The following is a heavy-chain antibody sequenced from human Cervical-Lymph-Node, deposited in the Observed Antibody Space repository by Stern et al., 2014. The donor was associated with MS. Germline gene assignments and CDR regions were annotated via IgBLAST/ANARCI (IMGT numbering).Heavy chain of an antibody. V-gene: IGHV1-24*01. CDR3: ATGPYSSSWYDARAGVY. CDR1: GYTLTELS. Sequence: QVQLGQSGAEVKKPGASVKVSCKVSGYTLTELSMHWVRQAPGKGLEWMGGFDPEDGETIYAQKFQGRVTMTEDTSTDTAYMELSSLRSEDTAVYYCATGPYSSSWYDARAGVYWGQGTLVTVSS. J-gene: IGHJ4*02. D-gene: IGHD6-13*01. CDR2: FDPEDGET.